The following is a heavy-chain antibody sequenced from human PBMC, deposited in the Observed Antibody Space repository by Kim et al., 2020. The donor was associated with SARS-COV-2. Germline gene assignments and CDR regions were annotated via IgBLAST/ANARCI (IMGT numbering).Heavy chain of an antibody. Sequence: GGSLRLSCAASGFTFSSYGMHWVRQAPGKGLEWVAVIWYDGSNKYYADSVKGRFTISRDNSKNTLYLQMNSLRAEDTAVYYCARDLEISVALDYWGQGTLVTVSS. CDR2: IWYDGSNK. CDR1: GFTFSSYG. J-gene: IGHJ4*02. D-gene: IGHD6-19*01. V-gene: IGHV3-33*01. CDR3: ARDLEISVALDY.